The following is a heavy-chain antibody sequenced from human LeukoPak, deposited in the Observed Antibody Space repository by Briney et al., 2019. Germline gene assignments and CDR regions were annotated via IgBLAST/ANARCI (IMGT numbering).Heavy chain of an antibody. J-gene: IGHJ5*02. V-gene: IGHV4-39*01. Sequence: SETLSLTCTVSGGSISSYYWGWIRQPPGKGLEWIGSIYYSGSTYYNPSLKSRVTISVDTSKNQFSLKLSSVTAADTAVYYCARHAIGITGTRWFDPWGQGTLVTVSS. CDR3: ARHAIGITGTRWFDP. CDR2: IYYSGST. D-gene: IGHD1-7*01. CDR1: GGSISSYY.